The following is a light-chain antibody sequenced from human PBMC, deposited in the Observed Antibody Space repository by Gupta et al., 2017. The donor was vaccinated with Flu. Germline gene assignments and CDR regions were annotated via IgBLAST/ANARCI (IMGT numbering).Light chain of an antibody. CDR2: NAS. J-gene: IGKJ2*01. V-gene: IGKV3-15*01. CDR1: QSVSSN. Sequence: EIVMTQSPATLSLFPGERATPSCRANQSVSSNLAWYQQGPGQVPRLLIYNASTRATGVPAKFSGSGSGTEFTLTISSLQSEDLAIYYCQQYNMWPRTFGQGT. CDR3: QQYNMWPRT.